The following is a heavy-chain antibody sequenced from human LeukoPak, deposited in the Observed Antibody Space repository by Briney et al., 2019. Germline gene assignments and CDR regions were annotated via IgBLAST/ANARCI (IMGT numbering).Heavy chain of an antibody. CDR2: INWNGGST. J-gene: IGHJ4*02. V-gene: IGHV3-20*04. CDR1: GFTFDDYG. D-gene: IGHD6-13*01. CDR3: ARVDLGSSWYEYYFDY. Sequence: GGSLRLSCAASGFTFDDYGMSWVRQAPGKGLEWVSGINWNGGSTGYADSVKGRFTISRDNAKNFLYLQMNSLRAEDTALYYCARVDLGSSWYEYYFDYWGQGTLVTVSS.